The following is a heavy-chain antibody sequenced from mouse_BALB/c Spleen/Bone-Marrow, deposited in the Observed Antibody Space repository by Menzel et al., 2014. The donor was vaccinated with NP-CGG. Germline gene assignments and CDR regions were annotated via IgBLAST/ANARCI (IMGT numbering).Heavy chain of an antibody. V-gene: IGHV14-3*02. CDR2: IDPANGNT. D-gene: IGHD4-1*01. CDR1: GFNIKDTY. Sequence: VQLQQSGAELVKPGASVKLSCTASGFNIKDTYMHWVKQRPEQGLEWIGRIDPANGNTKYDPKFQGKATISADTSSNTASLQLSGVTAEDTAVYSCARGELGRACFAYGGQGTLVPVS. CDR3: ARGELGRACFAY. J-gene: IGHJ3*01.